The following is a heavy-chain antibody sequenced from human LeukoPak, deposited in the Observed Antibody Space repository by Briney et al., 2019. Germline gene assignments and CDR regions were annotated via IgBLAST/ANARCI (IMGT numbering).Heavy chain of an antibody. CDR2: ISSSSSYI. J-gene: IGHJ5*02. D-gene: IGHD3-10*01. CDR1: GFTFSSYS. CDR3: ARDTRGQYSWFDP. Sequence: EPGGSLRLSCAASGFTFSSYSMNWVRQAPGKGLEWVSSISSSSSYIYYADSVKGRFTISRDNAKNSLYLQMNSLRAEDTAVYYCARDTRGQYSWFDPWGQGTLVTVSS. V-gene: IGHV3-21*01.